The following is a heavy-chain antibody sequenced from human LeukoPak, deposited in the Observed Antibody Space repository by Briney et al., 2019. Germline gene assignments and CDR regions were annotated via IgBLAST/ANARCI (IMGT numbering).Heavy chain of an antibody. V-gene: IGHV3-48*01. CDR2: ISHSSTPI. J-gene: IGHJ5*02. Sequence: PGGSLRLSCAASGFTFSIYSMNWVRQAPGKGLEWVSYISHSSTPIYYSDSVKGRFTISRDNAKNSLYLQINSLRAEDTAVYYCAREGVSGSQNWFDPWGQGTLVTVSS. CDR3: AREGVSGSQNWFDP. D-gene: IGHD1-26*01. CDR1: GFTFSIYS.